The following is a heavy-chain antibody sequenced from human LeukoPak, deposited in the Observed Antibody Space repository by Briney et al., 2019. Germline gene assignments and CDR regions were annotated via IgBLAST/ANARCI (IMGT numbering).Heavy chain of an antibody. Sequence: PSETLSLTCTVSGGSISSYYWSWIRQPPGKGLEWIGYIYYSGSTNYNPSLKSRVTISVDTSKNQFSLKLSSVTAADTAVYYCARDSSGYYLFDYWGQGTLVIVSS. CDR3: ARDSSGYYLFDY. V-gene: IGHV4-59*12. D-gene: IGHD3-22*01. J-gene: IGHJ4*02. CDR2: IYYSGST. CDR1: GGSISSYY.